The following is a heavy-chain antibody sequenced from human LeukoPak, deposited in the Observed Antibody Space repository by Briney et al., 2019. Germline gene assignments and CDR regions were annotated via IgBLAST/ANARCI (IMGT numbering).Heavy chain of an antibody. V-gene: IGHV4-59*01. Sequence: SETLSLTSTVSGGSISSYYWSWIRQPPGKGLEWIGYIYYSGSTNYNPSLKSRVTISVDTSKNQFSLKLSSVTAADTAVYYCASQVTGDDAFDIWGQGTMVTVSS. J-gene: IGHJ3*02. CDR3: ASQVTGDDAFDI. D-gene: IGHD7-27*01. CDR1: GGSISSYY. CDR2: IYYSGST.